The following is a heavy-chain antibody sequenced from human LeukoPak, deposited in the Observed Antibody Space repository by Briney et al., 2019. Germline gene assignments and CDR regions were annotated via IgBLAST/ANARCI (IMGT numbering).Heavy chain of an antibody. Sequence: GGSLRLSCAASGFTFSSYSMNWVRQAPGKGLEWVSPISSSSTYIYYAGSVKGRFTISRDNAKNSLYLQMNSLRAEDTAVYYCARDLRSSGWYYFDYWGQGTLVTVSS. CDR1: GFTFSSYS. J-gene: IGHJ4*02. CDR2: ISSSSTYI. V-gene: IGHV3-21*01. CDR3: ARDLRSSGWYYFDY. D-gene: IGHD6-19*01.